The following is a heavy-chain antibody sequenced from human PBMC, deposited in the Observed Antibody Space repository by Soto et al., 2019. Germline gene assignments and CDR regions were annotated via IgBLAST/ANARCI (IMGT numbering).Heavy chain of an antibody. J-gene: IGHJ3*02. CDR3: ARPMYSSSHDAFDI. Sequence: GSLRLSCAASGFTFSSYSMNWVRQAPGKGLEWVSYISSGSSTIYYADSVKGRFTISRDNAKNSLYLQMNSLRDEDTAVYYCARPMYSSSHDAFDIWGQGTMVTVSS. V-gene: IGHV3-48*02. CDR1: GFTFSSYS. D-gene: IGHD6-13*01. CDR2: ISSGSSTI.